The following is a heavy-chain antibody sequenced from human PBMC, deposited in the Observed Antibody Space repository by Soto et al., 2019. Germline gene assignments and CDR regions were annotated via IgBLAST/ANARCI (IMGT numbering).Heavy chain of an antibody. CDR1: GGTFSSYT. CDR2: IIPILGIA. Sequence: QVQLVQSGAEVKRPGSSVKVSCKASGGTFSSYTISWVRQAPGQGLEWMGRIIPILGIANYAQKFQGRVTITADKSTSTAYMELSSLRSEDTAVYYCARVEGHGWFDPWGQGTLVTVSS. CDR3: ARVEGHGWFDP. V-gene: IGHV1-69*02. J-gene: IGHJ5*02.